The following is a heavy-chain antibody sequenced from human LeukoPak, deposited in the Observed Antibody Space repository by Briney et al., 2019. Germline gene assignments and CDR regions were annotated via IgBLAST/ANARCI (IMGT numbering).Heavy chain of an antibody. CDR3: ARGTDAMRNPYYYDSSGYTPIGY. D-gene: IGHD3-22*01. CDR2: IIPIFGTA. J-gene: IGHJ4*02. Sequence: SVKVSCKASGGTFSSYAISWVRQAPGQGLEWMGGIIPIFGTANYAQKFQGRVTITRDTSASTAYMELSSLRSEDTAVYYCARGTDAMRNPYYYDSSGYTPIGYWGQGTLVTVSS. V-gene: IGHV1-69*05. CDR1: GGTFSSYA.